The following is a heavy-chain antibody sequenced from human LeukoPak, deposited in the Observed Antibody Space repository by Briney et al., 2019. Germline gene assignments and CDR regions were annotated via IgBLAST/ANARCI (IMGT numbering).Heavy chain of an antibody. D-gene: IGHD2-2*01. CDR2: IYLYGTT. CDR1: AGSISSSNW. Sequence: SETLSLTCAVSAGSISSSNWWSWVRQSPVKGLEWIGEIYLYGTTNYNPSLKSRVTMSVDRSKNQFSLKLSSVTAADTAVFYCARHSIVVVPAATYYYYYMDVWGKGTTVTVSS. V-gene: IGHV4-4*02. CDR3: ARHSIVVVPAATYYYYYMDV. J-gene: IGHJ6*03.